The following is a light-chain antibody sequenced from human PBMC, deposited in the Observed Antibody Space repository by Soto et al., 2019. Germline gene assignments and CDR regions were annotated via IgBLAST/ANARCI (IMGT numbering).Light chain of an antibody. CDR2: AAS. CDR1: QDISTY. J-gene: IGKJ4*01. CDR3: QQLNSYPLT. V-gene: IGKV1-9*01. Sequence: DIQLTQSPSFLSASVGDRVTITCRASQDISTYLAWYQQKPGKAPELLIYAASTVQSGVPSRFSGSGSGTEFTLTISSLQPEDFATYFCQQLNSYPLTFGGGTKVEIK.